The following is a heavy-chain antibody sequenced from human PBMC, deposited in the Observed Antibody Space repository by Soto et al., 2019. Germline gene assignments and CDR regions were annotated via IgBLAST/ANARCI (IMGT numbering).Heavy chain of an antibody. CDR1: GFTFSNYW. CDR2: ISNDGSTT. CDR3: ARGTSAWRNALDI. V-gene: IGHV3-74*01. D-gene: IGHD6-19*01. J-gene: IGHJ3*02. Sequence: GGSLRLSCAASGFTFSNYWMHWVRQAPGEGLVWVSRISNDGSTTNYADSVKGRFAIPRDSAKNTLFLQMNSLRAEDTAVYYCARGTSAWRNALDIWGQGTMVTVSS.